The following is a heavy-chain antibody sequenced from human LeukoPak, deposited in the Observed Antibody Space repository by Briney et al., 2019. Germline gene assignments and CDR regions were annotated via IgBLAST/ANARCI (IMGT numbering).Heavy chain of an antibody. CDR1: GFTFSTYA. D-gene: IGHD2-2*01. J-gene: IGHJ3*02. Sequence: PGGSLRLSCAASGFTFSTYAMSWVRRAPGKGLEWVSGISGSGGSTYHAESVKGRFTISRDNSKNTLYLQMNSLRAEDTAVYHCAKDGEYQLSNAFDIWGQGTMVTVSS. CDR3: AKDGEYQLSNAFDI. V-gene: IGHV3-23*01. CDR2: ISGSGGST.